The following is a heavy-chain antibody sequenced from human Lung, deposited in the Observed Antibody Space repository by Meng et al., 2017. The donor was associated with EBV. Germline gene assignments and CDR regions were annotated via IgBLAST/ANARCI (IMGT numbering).Heavy chain of an antibody. D-gene: IGHD3-10*01. CDR2: IYHSGST. CDR1: GGSISSSNW. Sequence: QVRLPASGPGLLKPAGPLSLTCAVSGGSISSSNWWSWVRQPPGKGLEWIGEIYHSGSTNYNPSLKSRVTISVDKSKNQFSLKLSSVTAADTAVYYCARKAVLLWFGDTGGYFDYWGQGTLVTVSS. V-gene: IGHV4-4*02. J-gene: IGHJ4*02. CDR3: ARKAVLLWFGDTGGYFDY.